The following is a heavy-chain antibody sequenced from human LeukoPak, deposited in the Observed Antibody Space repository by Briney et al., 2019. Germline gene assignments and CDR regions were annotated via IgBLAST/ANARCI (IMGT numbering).Heavy chain of an antibody. J-gene: IGHJ4*02. D-gene: IGHD5-18*01. CDR1: GGSVSSDTYY. CDR2: ISFSGST. Sequence: SETLSLTCIVSGGSVSSDTYYWSWIRQPPGKGLEWIGFISFSGSTNYNPSLKSRVTISIDTSKNQFSLKLSSVTAADTAVNYCARDRGDTAMAHPFDYWGQGTLVTVSS. CDR3: ARDRGDTAMAHPFDY. V-gene: IGHV4-61*01.